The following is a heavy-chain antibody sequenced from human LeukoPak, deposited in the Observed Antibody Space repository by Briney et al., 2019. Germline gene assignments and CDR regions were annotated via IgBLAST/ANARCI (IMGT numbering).Heavy chain of an antibody. CDR1: GFTFSSYW. CDR3: ETGRNLFRT. J-gene: IGHJ4*02. Sequence: GGSLRLSCAASGFTFSSYWMSWVRQAPGKGLEWVASIKEDGSEKYHVDSVKGRFTISRDNAKNSLYLQMSSLRAEDTAVYYWETGRNLFRTGGQGTLFPVSS. CDR2: IKEDGSEK. V-gene: IGHV3-7*05. D-gene: IGHD2/OR15-2a*01.